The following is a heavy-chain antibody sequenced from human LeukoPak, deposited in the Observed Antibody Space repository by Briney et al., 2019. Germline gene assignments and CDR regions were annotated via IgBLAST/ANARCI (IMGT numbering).Heavy chain of an antibody. Sequence: RPSETLSLTCAVSGVSFNDYYWSWVRQPPGKGLEWIGEINHSGYTNDSPSLKSRLTISIDTSRKQFSLNLRSVTVADTGIYYCTRMTTGHDYWGQGTLVTVSS. CDR3: TRMTTGHDY. V-gene: IGHV4-34*01. D-gene: IGHD4-17*01. J-gene: IGHJ4*02. CDR1: GVSFNDYY. CDR2: INHSGYT.